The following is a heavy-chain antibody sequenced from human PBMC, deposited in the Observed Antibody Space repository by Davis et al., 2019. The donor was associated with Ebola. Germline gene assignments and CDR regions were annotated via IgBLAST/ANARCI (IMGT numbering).Heavy chain of an antibody. CDR1: GFTFSSYA. CDR2: ISGSGGST. J-gene: IGHJ6*02. D-gene: IGHD1-26*01. CDR3: ARDSGSYLYYYYYGMDV. Sequence: GGSLRLSCAASGFTFSSYAMSWVRQAPGKGLEWVSAISGSGGSTYYADSVKGRFTISRDNSKNTLYLQMNSLRAEDTAVYYCARDSGSYLYYYYYGMDVWGQGTTVTVSS. V-gene: IGHV3-23*01.